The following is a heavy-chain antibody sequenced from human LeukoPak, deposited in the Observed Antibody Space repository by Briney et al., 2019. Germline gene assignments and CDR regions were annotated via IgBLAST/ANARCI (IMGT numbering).Heavy chain of an antibody. CDR3: AREMATLTYYYYMDV. CDR1: GGSISSYY. Sequence: SETLSLTCTVSGGSISSYYWSWIRQPAGKGLEWIGRIYTSGSTNYNPSLKSRVTMSVDTSKNQFSLKLSSVTAADTAVYYCAREMATLTYYYYMDVWGKGTTVTVSS. V-gene: IGHV4-4*07. D-gene: IGHD5-24*01. CDR2: IYTSGST. J-gene: IGHJ6*03.